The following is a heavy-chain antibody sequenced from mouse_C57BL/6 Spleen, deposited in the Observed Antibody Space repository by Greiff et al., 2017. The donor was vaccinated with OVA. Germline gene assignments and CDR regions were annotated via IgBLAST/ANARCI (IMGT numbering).Heavy chain of an antibody. CDR3: ARSGTRYAMDY. J-gene: IGHJ4*01. CDR1: GFNIKDYY. Sequence: EVHLVESGAELVKPGASVKLSCTASGFNIKDYYMHWVKQRTEQGLEWIGRIDPEDGETKYTPKFKGKATIIAATSTHTAYLQRSSLTSEDTAVYYCARSGTRYAMDYWGQGTSVTVSS. V-gene: IGHV14-2*01. D-gene: IGHD3-1*01. CDR2: IDPEDGET.